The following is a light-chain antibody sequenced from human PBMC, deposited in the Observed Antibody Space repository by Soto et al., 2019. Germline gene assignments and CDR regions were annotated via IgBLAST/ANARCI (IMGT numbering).Light chain of an antibody. J-gene: IGLJ2*01. CDR3: SSYTSSSTLV. CDR2: LNNDGSH. Sequence: QLVLTQSLSASASLGASVKLTCTLSSGHANYAIAWHQQQPEKGPRYLMKLNNDGSHSKGDGIPDRFSGSSSGAERYLTISSLQSEDEADYYCSSYTSSSTLVFGGGTKLTVL. CDR1: SGHANYA. V-gene: IGLV4-69*02.